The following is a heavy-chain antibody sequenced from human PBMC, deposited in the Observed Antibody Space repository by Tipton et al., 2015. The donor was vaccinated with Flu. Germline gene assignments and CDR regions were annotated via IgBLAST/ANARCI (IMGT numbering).Heavy chain of an antibody. D-gene: IGHD4-23*01. Sequence: SLRLSCAASGFTFDDYAMHWVRQAPGKGLEWVSGISWNSGSIGYADSVKGRFTISRDNAKNSLYLQMNSLRAEDTALYYCAKDILAGYGGNSVDYYYYGMDVWGQGTTVTVSS. V-gene: IGHV3-9*01. CDR2: ISWNSGSI. J-gene: IGHJ6*02. CDR3: AKDILAGYGGNSVDYYYYGMDV. CDR1: GFTFDDYA.